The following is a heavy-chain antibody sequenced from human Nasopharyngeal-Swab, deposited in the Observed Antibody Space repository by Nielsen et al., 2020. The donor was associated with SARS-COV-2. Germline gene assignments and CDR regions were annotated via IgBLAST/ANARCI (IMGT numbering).Heavy chain of an antibody. D-gene: IGHD6-6*01. CDR3: ARGPYSRSSPWVH. CDR1: GGSIVSHY. J-gene: IGHJ4*02. V-gene: IGHV4-59*11. Sequence: SETLSLTCTVSGGSIVSHYWNWIRLSPGKGLEWIGYIYSTEITKYNPSLGSRVTMSGDTSKNQVYLKLKSLTAADTAVYYCARGPYSRSSPWVHWGQGTLVTVSS. CDR2: IYSTEIT.